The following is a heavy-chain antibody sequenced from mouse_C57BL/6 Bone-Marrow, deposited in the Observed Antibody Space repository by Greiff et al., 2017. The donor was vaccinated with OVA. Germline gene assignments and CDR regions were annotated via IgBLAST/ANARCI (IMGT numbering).Heavy chain of an antibody. CDR3: EIHDGYYYWYFEV. D-gene: IGHD2-3*01. Sequence: VQLQQPGAELVKPGASVKVSCKASGYTFTSYWMHWVQQRPGQGLEWIGRIHPSDSDTNYTQKFKGKATLTVDKSSSTAYMQLSSLISEDSAVYDCEIHDGYYYWYFEVWGTGTKGTVSA. J-gene: IGHJ1*03. V-gene: IGHV1-74*01. CDR1: GYTFTSYW. CDR2: IHPSDSDT.